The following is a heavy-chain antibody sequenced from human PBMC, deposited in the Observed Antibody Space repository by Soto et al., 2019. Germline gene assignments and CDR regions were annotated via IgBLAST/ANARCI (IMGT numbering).Heavy chain of an antibody. Sequence: PGGSLRLSCAVSGFSFRTYGFHWVRQPPGKGLEWVAVISPKGHSDSVEGRFTISRDNSKDTLYLQMNNLRADDTAVYYCARDDAFGNENAFDLWGQGTMVTVSS. J-gene: IGHJ3*01. D-gene: IGHD1-1*01. CDR2: ISPK. CDR1: GFSFRTYG. CDR3: ARDDAFGNENAFDL. V-gene: IGHV3-33*01.